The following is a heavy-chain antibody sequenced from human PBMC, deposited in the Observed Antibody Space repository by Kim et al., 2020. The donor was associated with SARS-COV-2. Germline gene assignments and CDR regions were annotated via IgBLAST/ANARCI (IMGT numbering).Heavy chain of an antibody. CDR1: GGSISSYY. J-gene: IGHJ4*02. CDR2: IYYSGST. Sequence: SETLSLTCTVSGGSISSYYWSWIRQPPGKGLEWIGYIYYSGSTNYNPSLKSRVTISVDTSKNQFSLKLSSVTAADTAVYYCARDGAQWELRYWGQGTLVTVSS. CDR3: ARDGAQWELRY. D-gene: IGHD1-26*01. V-gene: IGHV4-59*01.